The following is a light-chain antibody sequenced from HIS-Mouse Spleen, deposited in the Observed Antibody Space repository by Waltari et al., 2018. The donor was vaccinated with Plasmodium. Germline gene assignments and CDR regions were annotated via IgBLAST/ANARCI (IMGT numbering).Light chain of an antibody. J-gene: IGKJ4*01. CDR2: LGS. CDR1: QSPLHSNGYNY. Sequence: DIVMTQSPLSLHVTPGEPASLSCTSSQSPLHSNGYNYLDWYLQKPGQSPQLLIYLGSNRASGVPDRFSGSGSGTDFTLKISRVEAEDVGVYYCMQALQTPLTFGGGTKVEIK. CDR3: MQALQTPLT. V-gene: IGKV2-28*01.